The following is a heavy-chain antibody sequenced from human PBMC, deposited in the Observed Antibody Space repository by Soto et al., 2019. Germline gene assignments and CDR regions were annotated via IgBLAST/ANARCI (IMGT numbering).Heavy chain of an antibody. CDR2: IYYSGST. CDR3: ARDRGGYNNGWGAFDI. CDR1: GGSINSGTYY. V-gene: IGHV4-31*03. J-gene: IGHJ3*02. Sequence: QVQLQESGPGLVKPSQTLSLTCTVSGGSINSGTYYWSWIRQHPGKGLEWIGYIYYSGSTYYNPSLKSRVTISVDTSKNQFSLKLSSVAAADTAVYYCARDRGGYNNGWGAFDIWGQGTMVTVSS. D-gene: IGHD6-19*01.